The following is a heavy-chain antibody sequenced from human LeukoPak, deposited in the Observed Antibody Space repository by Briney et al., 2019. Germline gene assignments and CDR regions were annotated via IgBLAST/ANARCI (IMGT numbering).Heavy chain of an antibody. CDR1: GLTFKNNW. V-gene: IGHV3-7*01. CDR3: AKDAYYYAQARYGMDV. J-gene: IGHJ6*02. D-gene: IGHD3-10*01. CDR2: IKEDGSVK. Sequence: GGSLRLSCAASGLTFKNNWMAWVRQAPGKGLEWLANIKEDGSVKNYVDSVKGRFTISRDNAKNSLYLQMNSLRAEDTAVYYCAKDAYYYAQARYGMDVWGQGTTVTVSS.